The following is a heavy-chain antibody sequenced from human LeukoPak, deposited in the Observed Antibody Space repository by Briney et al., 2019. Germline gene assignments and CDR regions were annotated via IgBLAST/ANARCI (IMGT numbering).Heavy chain of an antibody. CDR3: ARGRRRNAFDI. D-gene: IGHD6-25*01. J-gene: IGHJ3*02. CDR2: IFYSGST. Sequence: PSETLSLTCTVSGASINSNSYYWGWIRQPPGKGLEWIGSIFYSGSTYYNPSLKSRVTISVDMSKNQFSLKLNSVTAADTAVYYCARGRRRNAFDIWGQGTMVTVSS. CDR1: GASINSNSYY. V-gene: IGHV4-39*01.